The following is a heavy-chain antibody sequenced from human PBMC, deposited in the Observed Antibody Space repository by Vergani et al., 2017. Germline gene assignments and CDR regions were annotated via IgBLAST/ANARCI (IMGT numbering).Heavy chain of an antibody. J-gene: IGHJ4*02. D-gene: IGHD5-24*01. CDR3: ARQAVKDGYNLKIPRLFDY. CDR1: GYSFTSYW. CDR2: IYPGDSDT. V-gene: IGHV5-51*01. Sequence: EVQLVQSGAEVKKPGESLKISCKGSGYSFTSYWSGWVRQMPGKCLEWMGSIYPGDSDTRDSPSFQGQVTISADKSISTAYLQWSSLKASDTAMYYCARQAVKDGYNLKIPRLFDYWGQGTLVTVSS.